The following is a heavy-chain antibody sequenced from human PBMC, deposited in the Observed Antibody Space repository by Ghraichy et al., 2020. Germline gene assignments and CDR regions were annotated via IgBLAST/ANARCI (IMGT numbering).Heavy chain of an antibody. V-gene: IGHV4-34*01. D-gene: IGHD2-2*02. J-gene: IGHJ4*02. CDR1: GGSFSGYY. CDR2: INHSGST. CDR3: ARAPRIRVVVPAAITAGLHFDY. Sequence: SETLSLTCAVYGGSFSGYYWSWIRQPPGKGLEWIGEINHSGSTNYNPSLKSRVTISVDTSKNQFSLKLSSVTAADTAVYYCARAPRIRVVVPAAITAGLHFDYWGQGTLVTVSS.